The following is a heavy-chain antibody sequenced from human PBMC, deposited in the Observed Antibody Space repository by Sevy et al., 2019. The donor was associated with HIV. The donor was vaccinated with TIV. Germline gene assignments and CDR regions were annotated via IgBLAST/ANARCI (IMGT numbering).Heavy chain of an antibody. V-gene: IGHV1-46*01. J-gene: IGHJ1*01. CDR3: ARARTPPPSLGHCTNGVCPNGYFQH. CDR1: GYTFTSYY. Sequence: ASVKVSCKASGYTFTSYYMHWVRQAPGQGLEWMGIINPSGGSTSYAQKFQGRVTMTRDTSTSTVYMELSSLRSEDTAVYYCARARTPPPSLGHCTNGVCPNGYFQHWGQGTLVTVSS. D-gene: IGHD2-8*01. CDR2: INPSGGST.